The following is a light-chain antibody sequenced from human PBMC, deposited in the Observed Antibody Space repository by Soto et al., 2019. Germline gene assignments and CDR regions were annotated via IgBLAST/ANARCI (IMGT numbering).Light chain of an antibody. CDR1: SSNIGNNY. CDR3: ATWDGSLPGEV. V-gene: IGLV1-51*01. J-gene: IGLJ2*01. CDR2: DNN. Sequence: QSALTQSPSVSAAPGQKVTISCSGSSSNIGNNYVSWYQQLPGTAPKLLIYDNNKRPSGIPDRFFGSKSGTSGTLDITGLQTGDEADYYCATWDGSLPGEVFGGGTKLTVL.